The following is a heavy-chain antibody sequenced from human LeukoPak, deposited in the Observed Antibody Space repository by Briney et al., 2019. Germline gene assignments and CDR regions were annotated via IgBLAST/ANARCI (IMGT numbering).Heavy chain of an antibody. J-gene: IGHJ6*03. D-gene: IGHD1-26*01. CDR3: TSALPDRIVGATTDYYYYMDV. CDR1: GFTFSGSA. V-gene: IGHV3-73*01. Sequence: GGSLRLSCAASGFTFSGSAMHWVRQASGKGLEWVGRIRSKANSYATAYAASVKGRFTISRDDSKNTAYLQMNSLKTEDTAVYYCTSALPDRIVGATTDYYYYMDVWGKGTTVTVSS. CDR2: IRSKANSYAT.